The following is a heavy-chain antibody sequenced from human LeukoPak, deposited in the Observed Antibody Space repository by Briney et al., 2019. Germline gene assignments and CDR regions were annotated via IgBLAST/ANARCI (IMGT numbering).Heavy chain of an antibody. CDR2: IYTSGST. J-gene: IGHJ3*02. V-gene: IGHV4-4*07. CDR3: ARSYYDSSGYAIDAFDI. D-gene: IGHD3-22*01. Sequence: PSETLSLTCTVSGGSISSYYWSWIRQPAGKGLEWIGRIYTSGSTNYNPSLKSRVTMSVDTFKNQFSLKLSSVTAADTAVYYCARSYYDSSGYAIDAFDIWGQGTMVTVSS. CDR1: GGSISSYY.